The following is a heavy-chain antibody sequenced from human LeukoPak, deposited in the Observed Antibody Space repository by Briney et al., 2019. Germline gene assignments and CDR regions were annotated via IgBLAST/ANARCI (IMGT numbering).Heavy chain of an antibody. CDR2: ISTSGTAV. J-gene: IGHJ4*02. CDR1: GFTFSDYY. V-gene: IGHV3-11*04. CDR3: AKSPGGDSGPFGD. Sequence: PGGSLRLSCAASGFTFSDYYMSWIRQAPGKGLEWVSYISTSGTAVYYADSVKGRFTISRDNAKNSLYLQMNSLRVEDTAVYYCAKSPGGDSGPFGDWGQGTLVTVS. D-gene: IGHD5-12*01.